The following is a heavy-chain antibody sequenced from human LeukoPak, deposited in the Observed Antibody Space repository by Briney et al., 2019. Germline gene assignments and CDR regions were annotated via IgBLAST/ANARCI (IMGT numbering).Heavy chain of an antibody. V-gene: IGHV4-30-2*01. CDR2: IYHSGST. D-gene: IGHD6-13*01. J-gene: IGHJ6*02. CDR1: GGSISSGGYS. Sequence: TPSQTLSLTCAVSGGSISSGGYSWSWIRQPPGKGLEWIGYIYHSGSTYYNPSLKSRVTISVDRSKNQFSLKLSSVTAADTAVYYCARESRAIAAAGYLYYYYGMDVWGQGTTVTVSS. CDR3: ARESRAIAAAGYLYYYYGMDV.